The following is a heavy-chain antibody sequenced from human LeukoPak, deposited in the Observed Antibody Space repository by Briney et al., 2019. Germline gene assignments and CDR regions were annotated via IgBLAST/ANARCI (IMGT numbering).Heavy chain of an antibody. V-gene: IGHV4-31*03. CDR1: GGSITNGHYH. D-gene: IGHD3-22*01. CDR3: ARGGSGSSGYAFDY. J-gene: IGHJ4*02. Sequence: PSETLSLTCTVSGGSITNGHYHWNWIRQHPGKGLEWIGYVFYSGTTYYNPSLKSRLTISLDTSKNQFSLKLSSVTAADTAVYYCARGGSGSSGYAFDYWGQGTLVTVSS. CDR2: VFYSGTT.